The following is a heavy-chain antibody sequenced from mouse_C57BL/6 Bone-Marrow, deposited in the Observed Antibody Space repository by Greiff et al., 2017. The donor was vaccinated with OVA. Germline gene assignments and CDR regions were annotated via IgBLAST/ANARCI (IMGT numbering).Heavy chain of an antibody. CDR1: GFNIKDDY. CDR3: TTRGTVVATDFDY. CDR2: IDPENGDT. Sequence: EVQLQQSGAELVRPGASVKLSCTASGFNIKDDYMHWVQQRPEQGLEWIGWIDPENGDTEYASKFQGKATITADTSSNTAYLQLSSLTSEDTAVYYCTTRGTVVATDFDYWGQGTTLTVSS. D-gene: IGHD1-1*01. V-gene: IGHV14-4*01. J-gene: IGHJ2*01.